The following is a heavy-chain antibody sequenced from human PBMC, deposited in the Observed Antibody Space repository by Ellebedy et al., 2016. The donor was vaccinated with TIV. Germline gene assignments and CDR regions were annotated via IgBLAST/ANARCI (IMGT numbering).Heavy chain of an antibody. V-gene: IGHV3-7*01. J-gene: IGHJ6*02. CDR1: GFTFSSYG. CDR3: ASPGIAVAGTPPPYYYYGMDV. CDR2: IKQDGSEK. D-gene: IGHD6-19*01. Sequence: GESLKISCAASGFTFSSYGMHWVRQAPGKGLEWVANIKQDGSEKYYVDSVKGRFTISRDNAKNSLYLQMNSLRAEDTAVYYCASPGIAVAGTPPPYYYYGMDVWGQGTTVTVSS.